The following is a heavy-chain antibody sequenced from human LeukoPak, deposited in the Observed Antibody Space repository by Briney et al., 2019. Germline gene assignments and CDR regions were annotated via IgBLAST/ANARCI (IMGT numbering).Heavy chain of an antibody. CDR2: INPNSGGT. J-gene: IGHJ5*02. Sequence: ASVKVSCKASGYTFTGYYMHWVRQAPGQGLEWMGWINPNSGGTNYAQEFQGRVTMTRDTSISTAYMELSRLRSDDTAVYYCARDGWYSSSSYLNFWFDPWGQGTLVTVSS. CDR3: ARDGWYSSSSYLNFWFDP. CDR1: GYTFTGYY. D-gene: IGHD6-6*01. V-gene: IGHV1-2*02.